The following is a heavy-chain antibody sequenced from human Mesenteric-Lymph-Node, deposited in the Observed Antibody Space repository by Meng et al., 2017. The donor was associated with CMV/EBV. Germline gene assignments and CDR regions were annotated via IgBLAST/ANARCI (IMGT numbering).Heavy chain of an antibody. D-gene: IGHD2-2*01. J-gene: IGHJ4*02. V-gene: IGHV3-74*01. CDR2: INSDGSST. Sequence: GGSLRLSCAASGFTFSSYWMHWVRQAPGKGLVWVSRINSDGSSTSYADSVKGRFTISRDNAKNTVYLQMNSLRAEDTAVYYCVRVEPPAGSGLDYWGQGTLVTVSS. CDR3: VRVEPPAGSGLDY. CDR1: GFTFSSYW.